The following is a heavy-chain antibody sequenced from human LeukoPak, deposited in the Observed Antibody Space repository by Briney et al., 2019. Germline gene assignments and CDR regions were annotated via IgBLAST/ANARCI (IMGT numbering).Heavy chain of an antibody. D-gene: IGHD3-22*01. CDR1: GGTFSSYA. J-gene: IGHJ4*02. V-gene: IGHV1-69*13. CDR2: IIPIFGTA. CDR3: AREPGNYYDSSGYRPGLLY. Sequence: VASVKVSCKASGGTFSSYAISWVRQAPGQGLEWMGGIIPIFGTASYAQKFQGRVTITADESTSTAYMELSSLRSEDTAVYYCAREPGNYYDSSGYRPGLLYWGQGTLVTVSS.